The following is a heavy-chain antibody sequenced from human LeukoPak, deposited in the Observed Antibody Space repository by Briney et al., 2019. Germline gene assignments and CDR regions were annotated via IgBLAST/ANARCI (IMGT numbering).Heavy chain of an antibody. CDR1: GFTVSSNY. Sequence: GGSLRLSCAASGFTVSSNYMSWVRQAPGKGLEWVSVIYSGGSTYYADSVKGGFTISRDNSKNTLYLQMNSLRAEDTAVYYCARDSYSSSWIDYWGQGTLVTVSS. D-gene: IGHD6-13*01. J-gene: IGHJ4*02. CDR3: ARDSYSSSWIDY. V-gene: IGHV3-66*01. CDR2: IYSGGST.